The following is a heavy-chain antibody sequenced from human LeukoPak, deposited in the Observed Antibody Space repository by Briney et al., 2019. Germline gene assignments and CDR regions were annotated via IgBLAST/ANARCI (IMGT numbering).Heavy chain of an antibody. CDR3: ARSLVLPFDWLLSRRNSGPYYFDY. CDR1: GLTFSDYY. V-gene: IGHV3-11*03. J-gene: IGHJ4*02. D-gene: IGHD3-9*01. CDR2: ISCSSSYK. Sequence: PGVSQSLSCAASGLTFSDYYKSCIRQAPGKGVEGVSYISCSSSYKNYADSVRGSSTISRHNAKHSLYLQMTSLRAEDTAVYYWARSLVLPFDWLLSRRNSGPYYFDYWGQGTLVTVSS.